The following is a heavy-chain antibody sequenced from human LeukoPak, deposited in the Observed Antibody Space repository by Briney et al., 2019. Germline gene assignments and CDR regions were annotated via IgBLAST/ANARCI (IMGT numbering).Heavy chain of an antibody. V-gene: IGHV4-59*11. CDR2: IYYSGST. D-gene: IGHD5-24*01. J-gene: IGHJ3*02. CDR3: ARGEMATIEDAFDI. Sequence: SETLSLTCAVSGGSISSHYWSWIRQSPGKGLEWIGYIYYSGSTNYNPSLKSRVTISVDTSKNQFSLKLSSVTAADTAVYYCARGEMATIEDAFDIWGQGTMVTVSS. CDR1: GGSISSHY.